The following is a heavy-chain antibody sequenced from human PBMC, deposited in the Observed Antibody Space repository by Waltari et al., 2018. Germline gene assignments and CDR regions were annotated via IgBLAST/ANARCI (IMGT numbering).Heavy chain of an antibody. J-gene: IGHJ3*02. CDR3: ARDSTVTTLGIDI. CDR1: GGSISSGSYY. CDR2: IYYGGST. Sequence: QLQLQESGPGLVKPSETLSLTCTVSGGSISSGSYYWGWIRQPPGKGLEWIGRIYYGGSTYYNPSLKSRVTISVDTSKNQFSLKLSSVTAADTAVYYCARDSTVTTLGIDIWGQGTMVTVSS. D-gene: IGHD4-17*01. V-gene: IGHV4-39*02.